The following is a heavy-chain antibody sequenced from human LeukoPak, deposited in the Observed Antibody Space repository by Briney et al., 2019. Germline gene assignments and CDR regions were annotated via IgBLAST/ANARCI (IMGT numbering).Heavy chain of an antibody. V-gene: IGHV3-23*01. D-gene: IGHD2-15*01. Sequence: GGSLRLSCAASGFTFSSYAMNWVRQAPGKGLEWVSAISASGGSAYYADSLKGRFTISRDNSKNTLYLQMNSLRVEDTAVYFCAKADQAYCGGGNCYFQSYWGQGTLVTVSS. CDR3: AKADQAYCGGGNCYFQSY. CDR1: GFTFSSYA. J-gene: IGHJ4*02. CDR2: ISASGGSA.